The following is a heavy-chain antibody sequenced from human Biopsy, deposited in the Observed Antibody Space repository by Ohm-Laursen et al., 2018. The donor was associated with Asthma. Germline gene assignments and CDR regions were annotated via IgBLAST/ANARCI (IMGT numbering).Heavy chain of an antibody. CDR3: ARQSGQDNGDSSAFDT. Sequence: SLRLSCAATGFVFSQCGMHWVRQGPGKGLEWVALVSSDGHNKYYEDSVKGRFTISRDNSGNRLYLQINRLTVEDSAVYFCARQSGQDNGDSSAFDTWGQGTKVAVSS. V-gene: IGHV3-30*03. CDR2: VSSDGHNK. D-gene: IGHD3-22*01. CDR1: GFVFSQCG. J-gene: IGHJ3*02.